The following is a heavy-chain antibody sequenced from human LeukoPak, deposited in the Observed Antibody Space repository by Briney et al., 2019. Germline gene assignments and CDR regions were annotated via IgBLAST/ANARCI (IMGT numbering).Heavy chain of an antibody. CDR1: GYSFTSYW. CDR2: IDPSDSYT. Sequence: GESLQISCKGSGYSFTSYWISWVRQMPGKGLEWMGRIDPSDSYTNYSPSFQGHGTISADKSISPAYLQWSRLKASDTAMYYCASLEWALRIYGMDVWGQGTTVTVSS. CDR3: ASLEWALRIYGMDV. V-gene: IGHV5-10-1*01. D-gene: IGHD1-26*01. J-gene: IGHJ6*02.